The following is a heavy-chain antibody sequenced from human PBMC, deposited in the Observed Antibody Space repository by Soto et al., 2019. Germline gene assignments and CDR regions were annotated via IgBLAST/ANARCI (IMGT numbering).Heavy chain of an antibody. CDR3: ARGLGSYYDFWSGYFYYYYGMDV. CDR1: GYTFTSYD. D-gene: IGHD3-3*01. J-gene: IGHJ6*02. Sequence: ASVKVSCKASGYTFTSYDINWVRQATGQGLEWMGWMNPNSGNTGYAQKFQGRVTMTRITSISTSYMELSSLRSEDTAVYYCARGLGSYYDFWSGYFYYYYGMDVWGQGTTVTVSS. V-gene: IGHV1-8*01. CDR2: MNPNSGNT.